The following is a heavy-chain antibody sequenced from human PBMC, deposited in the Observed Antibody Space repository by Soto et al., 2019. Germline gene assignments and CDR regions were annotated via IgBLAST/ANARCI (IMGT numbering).Heavy chain of an antibody. CDR3: ASFSMVGASSFDY. J-gene: IGHJ4*02. CDR2: IYYNGST. V-gene: IGHV4-61*01. CDR1: GGSVSSSSFY. D-gene: IGHD1-26*01. Sequence: SENLSLTCTVSGGSVSSSSFYWSWIRQPPGKGLEWIGNIYYNGSTNYNPSLKSRVTISVDTSKNQFSLMLSSVTAADTAVYYCASFSMVGASSFDYWGQAPLVTVSS.